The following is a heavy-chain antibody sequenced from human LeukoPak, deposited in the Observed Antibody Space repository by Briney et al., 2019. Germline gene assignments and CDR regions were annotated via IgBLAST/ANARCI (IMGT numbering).Heavy chain of an antibody. D-gene: IGHD2-15*01. CDR2: ISGSGGST. J-gene: IGHJ4*02. Sequence: PGGSLRLSCAASGFTFSSYAMSWVRQAPGKGLEWVSAISGSGGSTYYADSVKGRFTISRDNSKNTLYLQMNSLRAEDTAVYYCARDRYCSGGSCDYWGQGTLVTVSS. V-gene: IGHV3-23*01. CDR3: ARDRYCSGGSCDY. CDR1: GFTFSSYA.